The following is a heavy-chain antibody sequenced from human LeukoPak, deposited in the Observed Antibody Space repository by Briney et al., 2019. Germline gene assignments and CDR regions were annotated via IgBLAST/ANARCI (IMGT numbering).Heavy chain of an antibody. J-gene: IGHJ4*02. D-gene: IGHD7-27*01. CDR1: GLSFSGYY. V-gene: IGHV4-34*01. Sequence: KPSETLSLTCAVYGLSFSGYYWSWIRQPPGKGLEWIGEINHSGSTNYNPSLKSRVTISVDTSKNQFSLKLSSVTAADTAVYYCARGRTGDYWGQGTLVTVSS. CDR2: INHSGST. CDR3: ARGRTGDY.